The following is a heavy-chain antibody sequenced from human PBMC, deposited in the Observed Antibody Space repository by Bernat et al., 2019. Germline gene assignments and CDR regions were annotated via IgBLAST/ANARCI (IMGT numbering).Heavy chain of an antibody. Sequence: QVQLVESGGGEVQPGGSPRLSCAASGFTFSNYGMHWVRQAPGKGLEWVAFIRYDGSDKYYADSVKGRFTISRDNSKNTLYLQMYSLRVEDTAVYYCAKERGYGPFDYWGQGTLVTVSS. CDR3: AKERGYGPFDY. D-gene: IGHD4-17*01. V-gene: IGHV3-30*02. CDR2: IRYDGSDK. J-gene: IGHJ4*02. CDR1: GFTFSNYG.